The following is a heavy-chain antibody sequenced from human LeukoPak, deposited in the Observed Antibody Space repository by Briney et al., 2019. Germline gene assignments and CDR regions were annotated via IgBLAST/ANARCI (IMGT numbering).Heavy chain of an antibody. D-gene: IGHD3-3*01. J-gene: IGHJ6*02. Sequence: SETLSLTCTVSGGSISSSSYYWGWIRQPPGKGLEWIGSIYYSGSTYYNPSLKSRVTISVDTSKNQFSLKLSSVTAADTAVYYCATTYYDFWSGYFPYYYGMDVWGQGTTVTVSS. CDR2: IYYSGST. CDR3: ATTYYDFWSGYFPYYYGMDV. CDR1: GGSISSSSYY. V-gene: IGHV4-39*07.